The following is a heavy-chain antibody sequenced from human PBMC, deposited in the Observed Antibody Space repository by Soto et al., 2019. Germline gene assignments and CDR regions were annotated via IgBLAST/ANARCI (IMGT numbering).Heavy chain of an antibody. V-gene: IGHV1-69*13. J-gene: IGHJ5*02. CDR3: ARHNDFWSGYYNWFDP. CDR2: IIPIFGTA. Sequence: GASVKVSCKASGGTLSSDAISWVLQAPGQGLEWMGGIIPIFGTANYAQKFQGRVTITADESTSTAYMELSSLRSEDTAVYYCARHNDFWSGYYNWFDPWGQGTLVPVSS. CDR1: GGTLSSDA. D-gene: IGHD3-3*01.